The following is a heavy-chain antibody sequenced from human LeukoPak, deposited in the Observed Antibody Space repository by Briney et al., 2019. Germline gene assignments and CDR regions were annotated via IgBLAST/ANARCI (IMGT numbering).Heavy chain of an antibody. CDR2: ISGSGGST. CDR3: AKGDYYDSSGYPFDP. Sequence: GGSLRLSCAASGFTFSTYATTWVRQAPGKGLEWVSAISGSGGSTYYADSVKGRFTISRDNSKNTLYLQMNSLRAEDTAVYYCAKGDYYDSSGYPFDPWGQGTLVTVSS. J-gene: IGHJ5*02. V-gene: IGHV3-23*01. D-gene: IGHD3-22*01. CDR1: GFTFSTYA.